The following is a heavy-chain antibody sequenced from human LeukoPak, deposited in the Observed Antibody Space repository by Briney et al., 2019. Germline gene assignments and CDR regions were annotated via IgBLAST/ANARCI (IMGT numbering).Heavy chain of an antibody. CDR2: MSPNSGNT. J-gene: IGHJ4*02. V-gene: IGHV1-8*03. D-gene: IGHD5-12*01. Sequence: ASVKVSCKASGYTFTSYDINWVRQATGQGLEWMGWMSPNSGNTGYAQKFQGRVTITRNTFISTAYMELSSLRSEDTAVYYCASEWLRYRVNYWGQGTLVTVSS. CDR3: ASEWLRYRVNY. CDR1: GYTFTSYD.